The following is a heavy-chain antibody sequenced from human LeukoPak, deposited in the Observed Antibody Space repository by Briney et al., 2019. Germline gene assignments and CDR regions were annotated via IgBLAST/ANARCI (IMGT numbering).Heavy chain of an antibody. CDR3: ATAGLDY. V-gene: IGHV3-30*02. J-gene: IGHJ4*02. CDR2: VRSDGNDK. CDR1: GFTFSSYA. Sequence: PGGSLRLSCAASGFTFSSYAMSWARQAPGKGLEWVTFVRSDGNDKYYADSVKGRFTISRDNSKNTLYLQMTSLRVEDTAIYYCATAGLDYWGQGSLVTVSS. D-gene: IGHD2-21*02.